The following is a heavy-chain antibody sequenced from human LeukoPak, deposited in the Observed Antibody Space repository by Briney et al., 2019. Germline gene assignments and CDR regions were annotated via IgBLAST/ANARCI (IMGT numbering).Heavy chain of an antibody. J-gene: IGHJ5*02. CDR3: TIVVPAARDNWFDP. CDR1: GFTFSGSA. CDR2: IRSKANSYAT. Sequence: SGGSLRLSCAASGFTFSGSAMHWVRQASGKGLEWVGRIRSKANSYATAYAASVKGRFTISRDDSKNTAYLQMNSLKTEDTAVYYCTIVVPAARDNWFDPWGQGTLVTVSS. D-gene: IGHD2-2*01. V-gene: IGHV3-73*01.